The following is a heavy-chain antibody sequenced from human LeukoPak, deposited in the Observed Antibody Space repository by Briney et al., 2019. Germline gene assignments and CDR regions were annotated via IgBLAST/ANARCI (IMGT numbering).Heavy chain of an antibody. J-gene: IGHJ5*02. Sequence: WASVKVSCKASGYTFTGYYMHWVRQAPGQGLEWMGWINPNSGGTNYAQKFQGRVTMTRDTSISTAYMELSRLRSDDTAVYYCARDPQWGYDFWSGYSNWFDPWGQGTLVTVSS. CDR1: GYTFTGYY. D-gene: IGHD3-3*01. CDR3: ARDPQWGYDFWSGYSNWFDP. V-gene: IGHV1-2*02. CDR2: INPNSGGT.